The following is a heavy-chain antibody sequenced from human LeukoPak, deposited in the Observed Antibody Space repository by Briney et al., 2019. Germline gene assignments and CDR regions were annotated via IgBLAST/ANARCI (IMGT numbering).Heavy chain of an antibody. Sequence: GGSLRLSCAASGFTFSSYAMSWVRQAPGKGLEWVSAISGSGGSTYYADSVKGRFTISRDNSKNTLYLQMNSLKTEDTAVYYCTTDPTTSAAAGHWGQGTLVTVSS. CDR2: ISGSGGST. CDR1: GFTFSSYA. J-gene: IGHJ4*02. V-gene: IGHV3-23*01. D-gene: IGHD6-13*01. CDR3: TTDPTTSAAAGH.